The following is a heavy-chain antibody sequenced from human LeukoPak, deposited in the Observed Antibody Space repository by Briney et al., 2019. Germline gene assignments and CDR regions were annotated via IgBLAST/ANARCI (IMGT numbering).Heavy chain of an antibody. D-gene: IGHD6-13*01. Sequence: SETLSLTCTVSGGSISSYYWIWIRQPPGKGREGGGYIYYRGSTNYNPPLKRRVTISVDTSKNQFFLKMRSVTAAETAVYQPARHSYSSSWGGAEYFQHWGQGTVLPVPS. J-gene: IGHJ1*01. V-gene: IGHV4-59*08. CDR2: IYYRGST. CDR1: GGSISSYY. CDR3: ARHSYSSSWGGAEYFQH.